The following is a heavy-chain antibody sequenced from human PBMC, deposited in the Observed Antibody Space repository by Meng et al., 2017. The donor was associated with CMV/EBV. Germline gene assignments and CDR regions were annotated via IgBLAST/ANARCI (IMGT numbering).Heavy chain of an antibody. V-gene: IGHV3-11*04. Sequence: GESLKISCAASGFTFSDYYMSWIRQAPEKGLEWVSYISSSGSTIYYADSVKGRFTISRDNAKNSLYLQMNSLRAEDTAVYYCARGGRSVVGVYDPWGQGTLVTVSS. J-gene: IGHJ5*02. CDR1: GFTFSDYY. CDR2: ISSSGSTI. D-gene: IGHD2-15*01. CDR3: ARGGRSVVGVYDP.